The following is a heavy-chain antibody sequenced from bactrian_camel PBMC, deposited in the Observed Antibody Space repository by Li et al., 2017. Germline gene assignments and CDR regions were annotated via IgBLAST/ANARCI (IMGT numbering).Heavy chain of an antibody. D-gene: IGHD1*01. J-gene: IGHJ4*01. CDR2: IYSVSGNT. Sequence: VQLVESGGGLVQPGGSLRLSCAASGYIDSSYCVAWFRQAPGKEREGVAAIYSVSGNTGYADSVKGRFTISRDNAKNTLYLQMNSLKLEDTAVYYCVKPNPDARGGFDHWGQGTQVTVS. V-gene: IGHV3S1*01. CDR3: VKPNPDARGGFDH. CDR1: GYIDSSYC.